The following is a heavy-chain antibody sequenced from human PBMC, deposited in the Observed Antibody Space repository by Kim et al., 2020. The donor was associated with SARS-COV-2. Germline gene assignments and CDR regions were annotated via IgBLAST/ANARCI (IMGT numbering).Heavy chain of an antibody. Sequence: GGSLRLSCAASGFTFSSYGMSWVRQAPGKGLEWVSVLSGSGGTTYYADSVEGRFTISRDNSKNTLFLQMNSLRAEDTAVYYCAKSVANWGCMIDYWGQGTRVTVSS. CDR3: AKSVANWGCMIDY. D-gene: IGHD7-27*01. V-gene: IGHV3-23*01. CDR2: LSGSGGTT. CDR1: GFTFSSYG. J-gene: IGHJ4*02.